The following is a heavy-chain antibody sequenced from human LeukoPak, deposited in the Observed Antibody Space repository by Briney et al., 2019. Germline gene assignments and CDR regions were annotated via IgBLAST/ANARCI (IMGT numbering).Heavy chain of an antibody. V-gene: IGHV3-48*03. Sequence: GGSLRLSCAASGFTFSSYEMNWVRQAPGKGLEWVSYISSSGSTIYYADSVKGRFTISRDNAKNSLYLQMNSLRAEDTTVYYCARAQELLWFGELRALDYWGQGTLVTVSS. J-gene: IGHJ4*02. CDR3: ARAQELLWFGELRALDY. D-gene: IGHD3-10*01. CDR1: GFTFSSYE. CDR2: ISSSGSTI.